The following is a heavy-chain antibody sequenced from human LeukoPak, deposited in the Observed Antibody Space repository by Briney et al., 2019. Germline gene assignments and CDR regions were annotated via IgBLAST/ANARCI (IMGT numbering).Heavy chain of an antibody. J-gene: IGHJ4*02. Sequence: GGSLRLSCAASGFTFSSYALSWVRQAPGKGLEWVSGISVSGGTTYYADFVKGRFSISRDNSKSTLYLQMNSLRVEDTAIYYCSNAPPPEIALAAGLDYWGQGTLVTVSS. D-gene: IGHD6-13*01. CDR2: ISVSGGTT. V-gene: IGHV3-23*01. CDR3: SNAPPPEIALAAGLDY. CDR1: GFTFSSYA.